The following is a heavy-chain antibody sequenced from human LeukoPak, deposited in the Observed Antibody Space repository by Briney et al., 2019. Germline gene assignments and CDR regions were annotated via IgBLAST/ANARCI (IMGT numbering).Heavy chain of an antibody. Sequence: PGGSLRLSCAASGFTFSSYAMHWVRQAPGKGLEWVSYISSSSSTIYYADSVKGRFTISRDNAKNSLYLQMNSLRDEDTAVYYCARELRFGDAFDIWGQGTMVTVSS. CDR2: ISSSSSTI. CDR1: GFTFSSYA. D-gene: IGHD3-10*01. V-gene: IGHV3-48*02. J-gene: IGHJ3*02. CDR3: ARELRFGDAFDI.